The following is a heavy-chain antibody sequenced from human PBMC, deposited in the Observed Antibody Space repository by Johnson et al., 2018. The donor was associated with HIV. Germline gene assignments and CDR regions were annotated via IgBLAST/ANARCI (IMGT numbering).Heavy chain of an antibody. V-gene: IGHV3-74*01. J-gene: IGHJ3*02. CDR3: ARESRYNFWSGYDAFDI. CDR2: INSDGTIT. Sequence: EVQLVESGGGLVQPGGSLRLSCAASGFTFISYWMHWVRQAPGKGLVWVSRINSDGTITSYADSVKGRFTISRDNAKNTLYMQMNSLRAEDTAVYYCARESRYNFWSGYDAFDIWGQGTMVTVSS. D-gene: IGHD3-3*01. CDR1: GFTFISYW.